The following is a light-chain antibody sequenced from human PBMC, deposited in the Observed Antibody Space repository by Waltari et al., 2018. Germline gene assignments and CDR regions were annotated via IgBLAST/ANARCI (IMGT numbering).Light chain of an antibody. V-gene: IGKV1-9*01. J-gene: IGKJ4*01. CDR1: QGISSY. CDR3: QQLNSYPLT. CDR2: AAF. Sequence: DIQLTQSPSFLSASVGDRVTITFRASQGISSYLAWYTQKPGKAPKLLIYAAFTLQSGVPSRFSGSGSGTQFTLTISSLQPEDFATDYCQQLNSYPLTFGGGTKVEIK.